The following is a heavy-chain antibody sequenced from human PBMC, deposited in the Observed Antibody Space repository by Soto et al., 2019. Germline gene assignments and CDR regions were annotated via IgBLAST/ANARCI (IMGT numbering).Heavy chain of an antibody. CDR1: GFTLKSDS. V-gene: IGHV3-21*01. J-gene: IGHJ6*03. CDR3: SRESPYYYYYFMDV. Sequence: VVCLRRSCAASGFTLKSDSMNWVRQAPGKGLEWVSSICSSSSYIYYADPVKGRFTISRDNAKNSVYRQMNSRRAEDTAVYSCSRESPYYYYYFMDVWGKRTTVTVSS. CDR2: ICSSSSYI.